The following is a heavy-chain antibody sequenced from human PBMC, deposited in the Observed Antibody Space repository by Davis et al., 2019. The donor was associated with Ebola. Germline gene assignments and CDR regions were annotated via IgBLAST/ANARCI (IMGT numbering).Heavy chain of an antibody. V-gene: IGHV1-69*04. D-gene: IGHD6-19*01. J-gene: IGHJ4*02. CDR2: IIPILGIA. CDR3: ARDVGGAAGTDY. Sequence: AASVKVSCKASGGTFSSYTISWVRQAPGQGLEWMGRIIPILGIANYAQKFQGRVTITADKSTSTAYMELSSLRSEDTAVYYCARDVGGAAGTDYWGQGALVTVSS. CDR1: GGTFSSYT.